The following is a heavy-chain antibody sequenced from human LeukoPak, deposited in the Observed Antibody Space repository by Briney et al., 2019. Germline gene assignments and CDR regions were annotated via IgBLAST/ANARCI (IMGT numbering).Heavy chain of an antibody. CDR2: IYYSGST. Sequence: AETLSLTCTVSGGSISSYYWSWIRQPPGKGLEWIGYIYYSGSTNYNPSLKSRVTISVDTSKNQFSLKLSSVTAADTAVYYCAREGLNMVRGVIPKEAWGWFDPWGQGTLVTVSP. J-gene: IGHJ5*02. D-gene: IGHD3-10*01. CDR3: AREGLNMVRGVIPKEAWGWFDP. CDR1: GGSISSYY. V-gene: IGHV4-59*12.